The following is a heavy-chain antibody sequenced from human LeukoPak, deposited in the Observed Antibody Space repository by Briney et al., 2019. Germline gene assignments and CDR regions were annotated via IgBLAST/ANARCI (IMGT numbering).Heavy chain of an antibody. CDR1: GGSISSGSYY. V-gene: IGHV4-61*01. CDR3: ASHYCSSTSCPNNWFDP. J-gene: IGHJ5*02. Sequence: SQTLALTCTVSGGSISSGSYYWSWIRQPPGKGLEWIGYIYYSGSTNYNPSLKSRVTISVDTSKNQFSLKLSSVTAADTAVYYCASHYCSSTSCPNNWFDPWGQGTLVTVSS. CDR2: IYYSGST. D-gene: IGHD2-2*01.